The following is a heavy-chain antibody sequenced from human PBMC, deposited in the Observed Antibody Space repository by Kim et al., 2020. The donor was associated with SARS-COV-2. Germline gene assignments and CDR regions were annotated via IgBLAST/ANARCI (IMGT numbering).Heavy chain of an antibody. V-gene: IGHV3-21*01. D-gene: IGHD3-10*01. Sequence: AGSVKGRFTISRDNAKNSLYLQMNSLGAEDTAVYYCARGEPPMVRGVINYWGQGTLVTVSS. CDR3: ARGEPPMVRGVINY. J-gene: IGHJ4*02.